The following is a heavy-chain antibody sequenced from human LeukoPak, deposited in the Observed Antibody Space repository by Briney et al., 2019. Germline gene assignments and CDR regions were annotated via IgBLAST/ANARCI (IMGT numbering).Heavy chain of an antibody. CDR3: AREQSSSWVYWFDP. Sequence: NPSETLSLTCTVSGYSISSGYYWGWIRQPPGKGLEWIGSIYHSGSTYYNPSLKSRVTISVDTSKNQFSLKLSSVTAADTAVYYCAREQSSSWVYWFDPWGQGTLVTVSS. CDR2: IYHSGST. J-gene: IGHJ5*02. CDR1: GYSISSGYY. V-gene: IGHV4-38-2*02. D-gene: IGHD6-13*01.